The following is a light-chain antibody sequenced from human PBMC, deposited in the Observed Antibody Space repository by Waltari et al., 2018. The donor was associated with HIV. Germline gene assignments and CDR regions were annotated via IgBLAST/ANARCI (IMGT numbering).Light chain of an antibody. CDR2: DVS. CDR1: SRNVGGYNY. V-gene: IGLV2-23*02. CDR3: CSYVGSSTWV. J-gene: IGLJ3*02. Sequence: QSALTQPASVSGSPGQSITIPCTGTSRNVGGYNYFSWYQQHPGKAPNVMIYDVSKRPSGVSNRFSGSKSGNTASLTISGLQAEDEADYYCCSYVGSSTWVFGGGTKLTVL.